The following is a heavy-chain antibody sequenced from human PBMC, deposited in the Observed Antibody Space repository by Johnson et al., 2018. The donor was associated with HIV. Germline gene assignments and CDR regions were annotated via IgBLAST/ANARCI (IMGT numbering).Heavy chain of an antibody. D-gene: IGHD3-22*01. Sequence: VQLVESGGGLVQPGESLRLSCAASGFSFSNYGMHWVRQAPGKGLEWVAFIRNDGSNKYYADSVKGRFTIYRDNSKNTLYLQMNSLRAEDTAVYYCARSRDYYDTSGYYDAFDIWGQGTLVTVSS. CDR2: IRNDGSNK. CDR3: ARSRDYYDTSGYYDAFDI. CDR1: GFSFSNYG. J-gene: IGHJ3*02. V-gene: IGHV3-30*02.